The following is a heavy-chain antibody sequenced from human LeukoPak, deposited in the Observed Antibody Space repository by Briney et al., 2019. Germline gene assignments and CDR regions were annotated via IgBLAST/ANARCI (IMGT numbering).Heavy chain of an antibody. CDR2: INWNGGSA. Sequence: GGSLRLSCAASGFTFDDYGMSWVRQAPGKGLEWVSGINWNGGSAGYADSVKGRFTISRDNAKNSLYLQMNSLRAEDTALYYCARVGYYYDSSGYYLDWGQGTLVTVSS. J-gene: IGHJ4*02. D-gene: IGHD3-22*01. CDR1: GFTFDDYG. CDR3: ARVGYYYDSSGYYLD. V-gene: IGHV3-20*04.